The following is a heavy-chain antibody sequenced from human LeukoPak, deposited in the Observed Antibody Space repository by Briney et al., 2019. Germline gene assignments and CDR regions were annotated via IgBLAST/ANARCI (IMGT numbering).Heavy chain of an antibody. CDR3: AKETVVVPADDWFGP. J-gene: IGHJ5*02. CDR2: IHHSGRT. CDR1: GGSINGDY. D-gene: IGHD2-21*01. Sequence: KPSETLSLTCSVSGGSINGDYWSWIRQTPGKGLEWIGYIHHSGRTSYNPSLKSRVTISVDTSKNQFSLRLASVTAADTAVYYCAKETVVVPADDWFGPWGQGTLVTVSS. V-gene: IGHV4-59*01.